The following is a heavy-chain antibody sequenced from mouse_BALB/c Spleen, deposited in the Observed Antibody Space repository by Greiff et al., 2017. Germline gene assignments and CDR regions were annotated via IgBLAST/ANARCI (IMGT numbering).Heavy chain of an antibody. Sequence: QVQLKESGPGILQPSQTLSLTCSFSGFSLSTSGMSVGWIRQPSGKGLEWLAHIWWNDDKYYNPALKSRLTISKDTSNNQVFLKIASVVTADTATYYCARIYSLLRRGAMDYWGQGTSVTVSS. V-gene: IGHV8-8*01. CDR1: GFSLSTSGMS. CDR3: ARIYSLLRRGAMDY. CDR2: IWWNDDK. J-gene: IGHJ4*01. D-gene: IGHD1-2*01.